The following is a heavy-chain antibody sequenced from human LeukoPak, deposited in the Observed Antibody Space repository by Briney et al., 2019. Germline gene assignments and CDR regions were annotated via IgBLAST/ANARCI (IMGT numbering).Heavy chain of an antibody. Sequence: PGGSLRLSCAASGSTVSSNYMSWVRQAPGKGLEWVSIIYSGGSTYFADSVKGRSTISRDNSKNTLYLQMNSLRAEDTALYYCARVPVASWIQLDSWGQGTLVTVSS. J-gene: IGHJ4*02. V-gene: IGHV3-53*01. CDR1: GSTVSSNY. D-gene: IGHD6-13*01. CDR2: IYSGGST. CDR3: ARVPVASWIQLDS.